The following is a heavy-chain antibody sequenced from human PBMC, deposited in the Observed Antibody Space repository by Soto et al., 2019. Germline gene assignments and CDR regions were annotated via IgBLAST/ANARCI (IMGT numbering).Heavy chain of an antibody. D-gene: IGHD1-1*01. CDR2: ISGSGGIP. V-gene: IGHV3-23*01. J-gene: IGHJ6*03. CDR3: AKMFSLNCNYDYYDLMDV. CDR1: GLTFSSYA. Sequence: GRSARLSCAAPGLTFSSYAMSWVGQAPGKALEWVSAISGSGGIPYYADPVKGRFTISRDNSKNTLNLPMNSLRGEDTAVYYCAKMFSLNCNYDYYDLMDVRTKGTSVTVS.